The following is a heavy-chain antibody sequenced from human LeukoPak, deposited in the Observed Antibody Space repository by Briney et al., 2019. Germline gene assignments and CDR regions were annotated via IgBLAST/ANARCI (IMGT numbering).Heavy chain of an antibody. J-gene: IGHJ4*02. CDR3: ARGGGWSPYYFDY. CDR2: IYYSGST. Sequence: SETLSLTCTVSGGSISSYYWSWIRQSPGKGLEWIAYIYYSGSTSYNPSLKSRVAISIDTSKNQFSLKLSSVTAADTAVYYCARGGGWSPYYFDYWGQGHLVTVSS. V-gene: IGHV4-59*01. CDR1: GGSISSYY. D-gene: IGHD6-19*01.